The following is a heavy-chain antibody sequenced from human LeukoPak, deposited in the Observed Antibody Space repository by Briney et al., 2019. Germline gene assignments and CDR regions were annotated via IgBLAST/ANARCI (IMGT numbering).Heavy chain of an antibody. CDR1: GFTFSSYE. J-gene: IGHJ4*02. CDR2: ISSSGSTI. Sequence: GGSLRLSCAASGFTFSSYEMNWVRQAPGKGLEWVSYISSSGSTIYYADSVKGRFTISRDNAKNSLYLQMNSLRAEDTAVYYCAKRQRPRWLQAHFDYWGQGTLVTVSS. D-gene: IGHD5-24*01. CDR3: AKRQRPRWLQAHFDY. V-gene: IGHV3-48*03.